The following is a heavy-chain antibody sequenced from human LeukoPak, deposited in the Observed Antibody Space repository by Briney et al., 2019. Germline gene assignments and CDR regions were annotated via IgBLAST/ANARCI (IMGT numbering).Heavy chain of an antibody. V-gene: IGHV3-33*01. J-gene: IGHJ5*02. CDR1: GFTFSTYG. CDR2: IWYDGSKR. CDR3: ARASTVRGVGRFDP. D-gene: IGHD3-10*01. Sequence: GGSLRLSCAASGFTFSTYGMHWDCQAPGKGLEWVAVIWYDGSKRYYADFVKGRFTISRDNSNNTMYLEMNSLRDEDTAVYYCARASTVRGVGRFDPWGQGTLVTVSS.